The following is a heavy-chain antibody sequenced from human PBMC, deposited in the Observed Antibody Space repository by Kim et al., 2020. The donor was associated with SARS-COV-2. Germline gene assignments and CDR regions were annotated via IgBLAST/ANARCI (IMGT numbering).Heavy chain of an antibody. V-gene: IGHV3-30*18. CDR3: AKDGDYYDSSGYYPRY. CDR1: GFTFSSYG. Sequence: GGSLRLSCAASGFTFSSYGMHWVRQAPGKGLEWVAVISYDGSNKYYADSVKGRFTISRDNSKNTLYLQMNSLRAEDTAVYYCAKDGDYYDSSGYYPRYWGQGTLVTVSS. J-gene: IGHJ4*02. D-gene: IGHD3-22*01. CDR2: ISYDGSNK.